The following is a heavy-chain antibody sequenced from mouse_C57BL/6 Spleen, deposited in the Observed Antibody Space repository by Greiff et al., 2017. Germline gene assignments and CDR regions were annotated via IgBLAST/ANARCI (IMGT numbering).Heavy chain of an antibody. D-gene: IGHD1-1*01. CDR2: IYPGDGDT. CDR3: ARRENYDYAMDY. J-gene: IGHJ4*01. V-gene: IGHV1-80*01. CDR1: GYAFSSYW. Sequence: QVQLQQSGAELVKPGASVKISCKASGYAFSSYWMNWVKQRPGKGLEWIGQIYPGDGDTNYNGKFKGKATLTADKSSSTAYMQLSSLTSEDSAVYFCARRENYDYAMDYWCQGTSVTVSS.